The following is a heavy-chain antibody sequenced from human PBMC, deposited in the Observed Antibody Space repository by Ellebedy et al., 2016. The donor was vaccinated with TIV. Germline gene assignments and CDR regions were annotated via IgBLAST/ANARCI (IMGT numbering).Heavy chain of an antibody. CDR3: ARAYRRDGFDP. Sequence: AASVKVSCKASGYTFTSYYMHWVRQAPGQGLEWMGIINPSGGSTSYAQKLQGRVTMTRDTSTSTVYMELSSLRSEDTAVYYCARAYRRDGFDPWGQGTLVTVSS. J-gene: IGHJ5*02. V-gene: IGHV1-46*04. CDR2: INPSGGST. CDR1: GYTFTSYY.